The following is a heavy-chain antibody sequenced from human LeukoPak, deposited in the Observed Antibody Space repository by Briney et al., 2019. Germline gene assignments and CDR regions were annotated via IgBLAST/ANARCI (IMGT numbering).Heavy chain of an antibody. CDR2: IYYSGST. J-gene: IGHJ4*02. CDR3: ARLRGYSYGFFDY. D-gene: IGHD5-18*01. V-gene: IGHV4-39*01. Sequence: SETLSLTCTVSGGSISSSNYYWGWVRQPPGKGLEWIGTIYYSGSTYYNSSLRNRVTISVDTSKNQFSPNLSSVTAADTAVYYCARLRGYSYGFFDYWGQGTLVTVSS. CDR1: GGSISSSNYY.